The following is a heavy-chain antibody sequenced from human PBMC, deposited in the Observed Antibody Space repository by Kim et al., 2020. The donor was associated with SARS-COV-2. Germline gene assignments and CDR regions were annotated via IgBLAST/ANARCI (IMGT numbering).Heavy chain of an antibody. D-gene: IGHD3-3*01. CDR2: IYYSGST. CDR3: ARGGGGKLRFLEWSYFDY. Sequence: SETLSLTCTVSGGSISSGDYYWSWIRQPPGKGLEWIGYIYYSGSTYYNPSLKSRVTISVDTSKNQFSLKLSSVTAADTAVYYCARGGGGKLRFLEWSYFDYWGQGTLVTVSS. V-gene: IGHV4-30-4*01. CDR1: GGSISSGDYY. J-gene: IGHJ4*02.